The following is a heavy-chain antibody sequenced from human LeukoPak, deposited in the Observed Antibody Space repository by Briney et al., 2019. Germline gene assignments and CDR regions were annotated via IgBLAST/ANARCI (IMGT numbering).Heavy chain of an antibody. CDR2: ISYDGSNK. CDR1: GFTFSSYG. Sequence: AGGYLRLSCAASGFTFSSYGMHWVRQAPGKGLEWVAVISYDGSNKYYADSVKGRFTISRDNSKNTLYLQMNSLRAEDTAVYYCAKENTDCSGGSCYSGLGYWGQGTLVTVSS. D-gene: IGHD2-15*01. CDR3: AKENTDCSGGSCYSGLGY. V-gene: IGHV3-30*18. J-gene: IGHJ4*02.